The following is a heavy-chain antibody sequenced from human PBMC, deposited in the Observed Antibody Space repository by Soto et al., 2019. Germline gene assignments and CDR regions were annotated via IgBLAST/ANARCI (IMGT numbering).Heavy chain of an antibody. CDR3: SRSLPAARPPELNYGMDV. J-gene: IGHJ6*02. V-gene: IGHV1-8*01. CDR2: MNPNSGNT. CDR1: GYTFTSYD. D-gene: IGHD6-6*01. Sequence: GASVKVSCKASGYTFTSYDINWVRQATGQGLEWMGWMNPNSGNTGYAQKFQGRVTMTRNTSISTAYMELSSLRSEDTAVYYCSRSLPAARPPELNYGMDVWGQGTTVTVSS.